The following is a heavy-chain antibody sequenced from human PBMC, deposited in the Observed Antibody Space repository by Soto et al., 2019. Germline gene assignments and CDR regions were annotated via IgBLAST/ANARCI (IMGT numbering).Heavy chain of an antibody. CDR3: AKDLRTTISDYGMDV. J-gene: IGHJ6*02. CDR1: GFTFGSHG. Sequence: GGSLRLSCVASGFTFGSHGMHWVRQAPGKGLEWVAVISYDETNEHYVDSVKGRFTISRDNSKSILYLQMNRLRPEDTAVYKCAKDLRTTISDYGMDVWGQGITVTVSS. V-gene: IGHV3-30*18. CDR2: ISYDETNE.